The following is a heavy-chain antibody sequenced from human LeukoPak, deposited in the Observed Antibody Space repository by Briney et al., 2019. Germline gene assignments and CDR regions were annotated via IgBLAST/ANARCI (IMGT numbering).Heavy chain of an antibody. CDR2: ISGIGGRT. CDR3: AKGKAGAYPYYFDY. J-gene: IGHJ4*02. V-gene: IGHV3-23*01. Sequence: GGSLRLSCAASGLTFSNYAMTWVRQAPGKGLEWVSAISGIGGRTNSADSVKGRFTISRDDSKSTLYLQMSSLRAEDTAVYYCAKGKAGAYPYYFDYWGQGTLVTVSS. CDR1: GLTFSNYA. D-gene: IGHD1-26*01.